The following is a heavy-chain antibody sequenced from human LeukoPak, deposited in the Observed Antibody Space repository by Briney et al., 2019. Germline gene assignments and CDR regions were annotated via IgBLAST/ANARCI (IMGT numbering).Heavy chain of an antibody. V-gene: IGHV4-39*01. CDR2: IHYTGSA. CDR3: ARHDCSSTICRCFDY. J-gene: IGHJ4*02. Sequence: PSETLSLICTVSGGSINATTYSWGWIRQPPGKGLEWIGSIHYTGSAYFSPSLESRVTMSVDTSKNQFSLQLTSVAAADTAVYFCARHDCSSTICRCFDYWGQGSLVTVSS. D-gene: IGHD2-2*01. CDR1: GGSINATTYS.